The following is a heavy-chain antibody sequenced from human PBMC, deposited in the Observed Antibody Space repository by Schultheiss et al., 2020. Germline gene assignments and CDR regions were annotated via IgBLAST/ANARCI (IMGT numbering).Heavy chain of an antibody. Sequence: SETLSLTCTVSGGSISSSSYYWGWIRQPPGKGLEWIGFISYSGSTSYNPSLKSRVTISIATSTNQFSLKLSSVTAADTAVYYCASCIAVAGYYFDYWGQGTLVTVSS. J-gene: IGHJ4*02. CDR1: GGSISSSSYY. CDR3: ASCIAVAGYYFDY. CDR2: ISYSGST. D-gene: IGHD6-19*01. V-gene: IGHV4-61*05.